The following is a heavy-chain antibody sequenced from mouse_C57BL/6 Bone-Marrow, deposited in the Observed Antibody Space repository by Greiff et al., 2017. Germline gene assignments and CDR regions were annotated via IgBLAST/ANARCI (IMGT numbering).Heavy chain of an antibody. CDR1: GYTFTSYW. V-gene: IGHV1-50*01. CDR3: GAVPFDY. J-gene: IGHJ2*01. CDR2: IDPSDSYT. Sequence: QVHVKQPGAELVKPGASVKLSCKASGYTFTSYWMQWVKQRPGQGLEWIGEIDPSDSYTNYNQKFKGKATLTVDTSSSPAYMQLSSLTSEDSAVYYCGAVPFDYWGQGTTLTVSS.